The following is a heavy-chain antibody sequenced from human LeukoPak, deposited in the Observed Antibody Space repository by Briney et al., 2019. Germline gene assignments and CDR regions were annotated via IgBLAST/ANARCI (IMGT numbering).Heavy chain of an antibody. CDR3: ASRSDYFDY. D-gene: IGHD5-12*01. Sequence: GGSLRLSCAASGFTFSSYTMNWVRQAPGKGLEWVSSITSSSSYIYYADSVKGRFTISRDNAKNSLYPQMNSLRAEDTAVYYCASRSDYFDYWGQGTLVTVSS. J-gene: IGHJ4*02. V-gene: IGHV3-21*01. CDR1: GFTFSSYT. CDR2: ITSSSSYI.